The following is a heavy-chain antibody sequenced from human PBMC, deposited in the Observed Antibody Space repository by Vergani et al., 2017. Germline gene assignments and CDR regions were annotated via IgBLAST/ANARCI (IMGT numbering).Heavy chain of an antibody. CDR1: GGSISCGGYY. CDR2: IYYSGST. D-gene: IGHD2-21*02. J-gene: IGHJ5*02. Sequence: QVQLQESGPGLVKPSQTLSLTCTVSGGSISCGGYYWSWIRQHPGKGLEWIGYIYYSGSTYYNPSLKSRVTISVDTSKNQFSLKLSSVTAADTAVYYCARVILCGGDCEGWFDPWGQGTLVTVSS. V-gene: IGHV4-31*03. CDR3: ARVILCGGDCEGWFDP.